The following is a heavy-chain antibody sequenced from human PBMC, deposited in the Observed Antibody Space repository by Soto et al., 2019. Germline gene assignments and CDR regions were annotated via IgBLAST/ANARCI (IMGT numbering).Heavy chain of an antibody. CDR1: GYTFTSYG. CDR3: ARGRGCSSTSCYADAEYFQH. Sequence: QVQLVQSGAEVKKPGASVKVSCKASGYTFTSYGISWVRQAPGQGLEWMGWISAYNGNTNYAQKLQGRVTMTTDTSMSTGYMELRSLRSDDTAVYYCARGRGCSSTSCYADAEYFQHWGQGTLVTVSS. J-gene: IGHJ1*01. V-gene: IGHV1-18*01. D-gene: IGHD2-2*01. CDR2: ISAYNGNT.